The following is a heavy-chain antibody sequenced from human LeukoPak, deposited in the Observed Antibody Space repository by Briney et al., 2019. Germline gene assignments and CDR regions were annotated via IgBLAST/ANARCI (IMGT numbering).Heavy chain of an antibody. CDR2: IRFDGSDT. J-gene: IGHJ4*02. Sequence: GGSLRLSCAASGFTFRNYGMHWVRQAPGKGLEWVTFIRFDGSDTYYADSVKGRFSISRDDSKNILYLQMNSLKVEDTALYYCVRALSSDNGWYYFDFWGQGTLVTVSS. D-gene: IGHD6-19*01. CDR3: VRALSSDNGWYYFDF. V-gene: IGHV3-33*01. CDR1: GFTFRNYG.